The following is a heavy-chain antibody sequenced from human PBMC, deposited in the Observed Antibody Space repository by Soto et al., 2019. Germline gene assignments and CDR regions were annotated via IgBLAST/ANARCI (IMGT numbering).Heavy chain of an antibody. CDR1: GGSISGYY. Sequence: PSETLSLTCTVSGGSISGYYWSWVRQPPGKGLEWIGRIYYSGSTNYNPSLKSRVTISVDTSKNQFSLELTSVTAADTAVYYCAKTREYCTSGGCQRYCFDNWGQGTLVTVSS. J-gene: IGHJ4*02. CDR3: AKTREYCTSGGCQRYCFDN. D-gene: IGHD2-8*01. V-gene: IGHV4-59*08. CDR2: IYYSGST.